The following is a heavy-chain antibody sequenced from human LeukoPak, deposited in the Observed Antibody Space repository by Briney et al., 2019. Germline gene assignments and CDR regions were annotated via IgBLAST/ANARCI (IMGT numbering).Heavy chain of an antibody. CDR2: IRSKAYGATT. CDR3: SNLSTGDSDY. V-gene: IGHV3-49*04. CDR1: GFSFGDYA. D-gene: IGHD7-27*01. J-gene: IGHJ4*01. Sequence: GGSLRLSCTTSGFSFGDYAMSWVRQAPGKGQEWVGFIRSKAYGATTEYAASVKGRFTISRDDSKDIAYLQMSSLKTEDSAVYYCSNLSTGDSDYWGHGTLVTVSS.